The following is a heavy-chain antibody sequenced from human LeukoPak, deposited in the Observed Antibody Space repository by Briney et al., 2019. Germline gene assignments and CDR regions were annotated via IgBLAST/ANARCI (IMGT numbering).Heavy chain of an antibody. Sequence: GGSLRLSCAASGFTFSSYSMNWVRQAPGKGLEWVSSISSSSSYIYYADSVKGRFTISRDNAKNSLYLQMNSLRAEDTAVYYCARDFRKKNSSYDPPDFWGQGTLVTVSS. V-gene: IGHV3-21*01. CDR3: ARDFRKKNSSYDPPDF. J-gene: IGHJ4*02. CDR1: GFTFSSYS. CDR2: ISSSSSYI. D-gene: IGHD5-12*01.